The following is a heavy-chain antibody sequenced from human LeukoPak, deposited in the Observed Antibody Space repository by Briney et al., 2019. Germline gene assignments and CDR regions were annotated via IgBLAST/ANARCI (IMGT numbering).Heavy chain of an antibody. CDR3: ARVPTVTFFDY. Sequence: PSETLSLTCTVSGGSISSSSYYWGWIRQPPGKGLEWIGSIYYSGSTYYNPSPKSRVTISVDTSKNQFSLKLSSVTAADTAVYYCARVPTVTFFDYWGQGTLVTVSS. J-gene: IGHJ4*02. D-gene: IGHD4-17*01. CDR1: GGSISSSSYY. CDR2: IYYSGST. V-gene: IGHV4-39*01.